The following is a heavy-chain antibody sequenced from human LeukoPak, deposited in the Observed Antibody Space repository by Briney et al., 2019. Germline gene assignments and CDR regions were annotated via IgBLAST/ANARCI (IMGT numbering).Heavy chain of an antibody. CDR2: IYTSGST. CDR1: GGSISSSSYY. D-gene: IGHD2-15*01. Sequence: SETLSLTCTVSGGSISSSSYYWGWIRQPPGKGLEWIGRIYTSGSTNYNPSLKSRVTMSVDTSKNQFSLKLSSVTAADTAVYYCARATDSKNWFDPWGQGTLVTVSS. CDR3: ARATDSKNWFDP. J-gene: IGHJ5*02. V-gene: IGHV4-61*05.